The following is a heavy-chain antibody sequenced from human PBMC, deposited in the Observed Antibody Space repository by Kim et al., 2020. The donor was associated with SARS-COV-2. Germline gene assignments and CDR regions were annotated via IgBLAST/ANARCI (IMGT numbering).Heavy chain of an antibody. Sequence: ASVKVSCKASGYTFTSYGISWVRQAPGQGLEWMGWISAYNGNTNYAQKLQGRVTMTTDTSTSTAYMELRSLRSDDTAVYYCAREGHYDILTGYSRIYYYYYGMDVWGQGTTVTVSS. CDR3: AREGHYDILTGYSRIYYYYYGMDV. D-gene: IGHD3-9*01. CDR2: ISAYNGNT. CDR1: GYTFTSYG. V-gene: IGHV1-18*01. J-gene: IGHJ6*02.